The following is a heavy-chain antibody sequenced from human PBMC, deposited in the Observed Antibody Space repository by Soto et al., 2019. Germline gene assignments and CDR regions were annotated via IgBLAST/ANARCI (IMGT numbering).Heavy chain of an antibody. Sequence: SETLSLTCTVSGGSVSSGSYYWSWIRQPPGKGLEWIGYIYYSGSTNYNPSLKSRVTISVDTSKNQFSLKLSSVTAADTAVYYCARDSLYYYGSGSYYPYAFDIWGQGTMVTVSS. CDR2: IYYSGST. CDR1: GGSVSSGSYY. J-gene: IGHJ3*02. D-gene: IGHD3-10*01. V-gene: IGHV4-61*01. CDR3: ARDSLYYYGSGSYYPYAFDI.